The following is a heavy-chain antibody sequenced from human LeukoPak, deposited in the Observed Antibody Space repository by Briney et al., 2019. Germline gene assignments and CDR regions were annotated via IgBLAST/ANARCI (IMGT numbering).Heavy chain of an antibody. Sequence: ASVKVSCKASGYTFSNYYVHWVRQAPGQGLEWMGVINPSGGSTNYAQKFQGRVTMTRDTSTSTVYMELSSLRSEDTAVYYCARNIVVVPAALYFDYWGQGTLVTVSS. D-gene: IGHD2-2*01. CDR2: INPSGGST. V-gene: IGHV1-46*03. CDR1: GYTFSNYY. CDR3: ARNIVVVPAALYFDY. J-gene: IGHJ4*02.